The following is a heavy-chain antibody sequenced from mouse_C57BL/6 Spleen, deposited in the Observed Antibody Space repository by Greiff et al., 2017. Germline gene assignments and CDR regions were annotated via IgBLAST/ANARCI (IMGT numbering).Heavy chain of an antibody. D-gene: IGHD1-1*01. Sequence: VQLQQSGAELVRPGASVKLSCTASGFNIKDDYMHWVKQRPEQGLEWIGWLDPENGDTEYASKFQGKATITADTSSNTAYLQLSSLTSEDTAVYYCTFTTVVDAWFAYWGQGTLVTVSA. J-gene: IGHJ3*01. CDR2: LDPENGDT. CDR3: TFTTVVDAWFAY. V-gene: IGHV14-4*01. CDR1: GFNIKDDY.